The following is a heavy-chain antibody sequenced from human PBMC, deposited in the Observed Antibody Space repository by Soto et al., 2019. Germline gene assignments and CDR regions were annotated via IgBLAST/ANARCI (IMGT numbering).Heavy chain of an antibody. J-gene: IGHJ6*02. Sequence: ASVKVSCKASGYTFTSYYMHWVRQAPGQGLEWMGIINPSGGSTSYAQKFQGRVTMTRDTSTSTVYMELSSLRSEDTAVYYCARDSIYGDYVSDYYYYGMDVWGQGTTVTVS. V-gene: IGHV1-46*01. D-gene: IGHD4-17*01. CDR1: GYTFTSYY. CDR2: INPSGGST. CDR3: ARDSIYGDYVSDYYYYGMDV.